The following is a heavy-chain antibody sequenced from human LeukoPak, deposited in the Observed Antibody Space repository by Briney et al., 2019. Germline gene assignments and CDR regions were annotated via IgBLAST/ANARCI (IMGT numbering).Heavy chain of an antibody. D-gene: IGHD3-10*01. CDR2: ISGSGGST. V-gene: IGHV3-23*01. CDR1: GFTFSSYD. J-gene: IGHJ5*02. Sequence: GGSLRLSCAVSGFTFSSYDMSWVRQAPGKGLEWVSAISGSGGSTYYADSVKGRFTISRDNSKNTLYLQMNSLRAEDTAVYYCARDYYGSGSYYIEYNWFDPWGQGTLVTVSS. CDR3: ARDYYGSGSYYIEYNWFDP.